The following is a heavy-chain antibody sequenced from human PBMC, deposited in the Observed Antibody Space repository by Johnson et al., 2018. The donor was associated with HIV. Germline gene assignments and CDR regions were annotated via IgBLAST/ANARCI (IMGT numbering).Heavy chain of an antibody. J-gene: IGHJ3*02. V-gene: IGHV3-30*04. CDR1: GFTFSNFA. CDR3: ARRTVTALFDI. D-gene: IGHD4-17*01. CDR2: IKQEGSNK. Sequence: VQLVESGGGVVQPGRSLRLSCAASGFTFSNFALHWVRQAPGKGLEWVANIKQEGSNKYYADSVKGRFTSSRDNAKNSLILQMNSLRDEDTAVYYCARRTVTALFDIWGQGTLVTVSS.